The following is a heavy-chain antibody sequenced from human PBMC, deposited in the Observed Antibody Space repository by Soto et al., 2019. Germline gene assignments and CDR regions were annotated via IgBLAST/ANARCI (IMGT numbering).Heavy chain of an antibody. CDR2: ITNSGTI. D-gene: IGHD1-7*01. J-gene: IGHJ4*02. CDR3: ARDWNSND. V-gene: IGHV3-11*01. CDR1: GFTFSYYY. Sequence: PGGALRLSCAASGFTFSYYYMSWIRQSPGKGLEWVSYITNSGTIYYADSVKGRFTISRDNAKNLLFLQMNSLRAEDTALYYCARDWNSNDWGQGTLVTVSS.